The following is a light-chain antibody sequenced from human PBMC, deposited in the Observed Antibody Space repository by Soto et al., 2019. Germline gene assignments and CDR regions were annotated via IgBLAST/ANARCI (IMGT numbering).Light chain of an antibody. V-gene: IGKV3-15*01. CDR2: GAS. CDR3: QQYNNWLQT. Sequence: IVMTQSPATLSVSPGERATLSCRASQSVSSNLAWYQQKPGQAPRLLISGASTRATGIPAGFSGSGSGTEFSLTISSLQSEDVAVYYCQQYNNWLQTFGQGTKV. CDR1: QSVSSN. J-gene: IGKJ1*01.